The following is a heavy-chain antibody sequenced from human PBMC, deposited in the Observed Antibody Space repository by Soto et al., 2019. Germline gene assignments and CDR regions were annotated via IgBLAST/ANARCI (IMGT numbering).Heavy chain of an antibody. D-gene: IGHD7-27*01. CDR1: GYTFTGYY. V-gene: IGHV1-2*04. Sequence: ATVKVSCKASGYTFTGYYMHWVRQAPGQGLEWMGWINPNSGGTNYAQKFQGWVTMTRDTSISTAYMELSRLRSDDTAVYYCARAVPTGDLDYWGQGTLVTVSS. CDR3: ARAVPTGDLDY. CDR2: INPNSGGT. J-gene: IGHJ4*02.